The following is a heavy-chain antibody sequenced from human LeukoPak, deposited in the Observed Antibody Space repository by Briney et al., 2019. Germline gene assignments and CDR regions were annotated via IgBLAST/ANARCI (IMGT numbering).Heavy chain of an antibody. Sequence: TGGSLRRSCAASGFSFSSFWMTWVRQTPGRGLEWVANIKQDGSEIYYVDSLKGRFIISRDNAKNSLYLQMNSLRAEDTAVYYCARSLGYCSGGSCYPFDCWGQGALVTVSS. CDR2: IKQDGSEI. V-gene: IGHV3-7*04. D-gene: IGHD2-15*01. CDR3: ARSLGYCSGGSCYPFDC. CDR1: GFSFSSFW. J-gene: IGHJ4*02.